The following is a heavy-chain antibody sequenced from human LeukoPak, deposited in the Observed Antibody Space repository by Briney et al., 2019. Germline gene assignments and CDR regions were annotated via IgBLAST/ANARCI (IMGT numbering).Heavy chain of an antibody. Sequence: GESLTLSCAASGFTFSSYAMHWVRQAPGKGLEWVAVISYDGSNKYYADSVKGRYTISRDNSENALYLQVNGLRDEDTAVYYCAGVFLFDDWGKGTMVTVSS. CDR3: AGVFLFDD. J-gene: IGHJ4*02. CDR1: GFTFSSYA. CDR2: ISYDGSNK. D-gene: IGHD3-10*02. V-gene: IGHV3-30*16.